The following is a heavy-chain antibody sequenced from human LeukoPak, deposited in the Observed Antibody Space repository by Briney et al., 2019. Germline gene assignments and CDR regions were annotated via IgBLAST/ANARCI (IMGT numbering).Heavy chain of an antibody. V-gene: IGHV4-34*01. Sequence: SETLSLTCAVYGGSFSGYYWSWIRQPPGKGLEWIGEINHSGSTNYNPSLKSRVTISVDTSKNQFSLKLSSVTAADTAVYYCARGCRTSCHPYGYWGQGTLVTVSS. D-gene: IGHD2-2*01. CDR2: INHSGST. CDR3: ARGCRTSCHPYGY. CDR1: GGSFSGYY. J-gene: IGHJ4*02.